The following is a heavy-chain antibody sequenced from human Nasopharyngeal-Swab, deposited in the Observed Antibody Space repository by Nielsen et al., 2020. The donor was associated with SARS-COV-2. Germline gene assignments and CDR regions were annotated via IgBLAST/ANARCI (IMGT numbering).Heavy chain of an antibody. D-gene: IGHD3-22*01. CDR1: GFTFSSYS. V-gene: IGHV3-48*04. CDR3: ARGDYYDSSGYYTY. Sequence: GESLKISCAASGFTFSSYSMNWVRQAPGKGLEWVSYISSSSSTIYYADSVKGRFTISRDNAKNSLYLQMNSLRAEDTAVYHCARGDYYDSSGYYTYWGQGTLVTVSS. CDR2: ISSSSSTI. J-gene: IGHJ4*02.